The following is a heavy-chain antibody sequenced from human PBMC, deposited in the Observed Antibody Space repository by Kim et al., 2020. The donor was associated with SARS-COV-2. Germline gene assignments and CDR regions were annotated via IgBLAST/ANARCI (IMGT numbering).Heavy chain of an antibody. CDR1: GGTFSSYA. Sequence: SVKVSCKASGGTFSSYAISWVRQAPGQGLEWMGGIIPIFGTANYAQKFQGRVTITADESTSTAYMELSSLRSEDTAVYYCARDPVSRLTYYYGSGRGGRLDYWGQGTLVTVSS. D-gene: IGHD3-10*01. CDR2: IIPIFGTA. V-gene: IGHV1-69*13. CDR3: ARDPVSRLTYYYGSGRGGRLDY. J-gene: IGHJ4*02.